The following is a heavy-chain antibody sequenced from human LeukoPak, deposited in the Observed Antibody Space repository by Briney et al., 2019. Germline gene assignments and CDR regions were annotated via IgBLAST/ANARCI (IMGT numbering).Heavy chain of an antibody. CDR1: GGSFSGYY. V-gene: IGHV4-34*01. CDR3: ARENDRYGRIDY. Sequence: ETLSLTCAVYGGSFSGYYWSWIRQPPGKGLEWIGEINHSGSTNYNPSLKSRVTISVDTSKNQFSLKLSSVTAADTAVYYCARENDRYGRIDYWGQGTQVTVSS. D-gene: IGHD5-18*01. CDR2: INHSGST. J-gene: IGHJ4*02.